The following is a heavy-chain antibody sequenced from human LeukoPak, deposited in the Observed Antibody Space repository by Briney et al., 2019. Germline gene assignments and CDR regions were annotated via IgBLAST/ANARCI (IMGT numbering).Heavy chain of an antibody. CDR1: GGSISSSNW. CDR3: ARMFSGDIVVVPAAPEGFDY. D-gene: IGHD2-2*01. Sequence: SGTLSLTCAVSGGSISSSNWWSGVRQPPGKGLEWIGEIYHSGSTNYNPSLKSRVTISVDKSKNQFSLKLSSVTAADTAVYYCARMFSGDIVVVPAAPEGFDYWGQGTLVTVSS. CDR2: IYHSGST. J-gene: IGHJ4*02. V-gene: IGHV4-4*02.